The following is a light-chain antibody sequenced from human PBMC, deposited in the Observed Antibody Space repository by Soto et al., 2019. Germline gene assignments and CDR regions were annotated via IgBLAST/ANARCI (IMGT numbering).Light chain of an antibody. V-gene: IGLV2-14*01. CDR3: SSYTSSSTLV. J-gene: IGLJ3*02. CDR1: SSDVGRYNY. Sequence: QSALTQPASVSGSPGQSITISCTGTSSDVGRYNYVSWYQQHPGKAPKLMIYDVSNRPSGVFNRFSGSKSGNTASLTISGLQAEDEDDYYCSSYTSSSTLVFGGGTKLTVL. CDR2: DVS.